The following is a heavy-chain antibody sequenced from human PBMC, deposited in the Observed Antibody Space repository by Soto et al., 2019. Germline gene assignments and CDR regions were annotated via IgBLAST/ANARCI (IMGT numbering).Heavy chain of an antibody. Sequence: QVQLVQSGAEVKKPGASVKVSCKASGYTFTTYGISWVRQAPGQGLEWMGWISAYNGNTKYAQKLQGRVTMTTDTXXSTAXXELRSLTSDDTAVYYCARDSPPVDYWGQGTLVTVSS. J-gene: IGHJ4*02. V-gene: IGHV1-18*01. CDR1: GYTFTTYG. CDR2: ISAYNGNT. CDR3: ARDSPPVDY.